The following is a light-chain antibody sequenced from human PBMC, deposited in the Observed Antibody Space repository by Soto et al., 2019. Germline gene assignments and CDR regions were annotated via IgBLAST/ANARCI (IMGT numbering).Light chain of an antibody. CDR2: EVS. V-gene: IGLV2-14*01. CDR1: SSDVGGYNY. Sequence: QSVLTQPASVSGSPGQSITISCTGTSSDVGGYNYVSWYQQHPGKAPKLMIYEVSNRPSGVSNRFSGSKSGNTASLTISGLQAEDEADYYCSSYTSSSTLLYVFGTGTKLTVL. J-gene: IGLJ1*01. CDR3: SSYTSSSTLLYV.